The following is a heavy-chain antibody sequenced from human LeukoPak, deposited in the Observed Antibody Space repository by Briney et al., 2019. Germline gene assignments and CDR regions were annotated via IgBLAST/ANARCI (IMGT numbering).Heavy chain of an antibody. J-gene: IGHJ3*02. CDR1: GGSISSYY. V-gene: IGHV4-4*07. CDR2: IYTSGST. Sequence: SETLSLTCTVSGGSISSYYWSWIRQPAGKGLEWIGRIYTSGSTNYNPSLKSRVTMSVDTSKNQSSLKLSSVTAADTAVYYCAREQWLEGGDAFDIWGQGTMVTVSS. CDR3: AREQWLEGGDAFDI. D-gene: IGHD6-19*01.